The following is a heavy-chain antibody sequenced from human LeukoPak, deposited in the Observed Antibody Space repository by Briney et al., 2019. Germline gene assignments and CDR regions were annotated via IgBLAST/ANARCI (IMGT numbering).Heavy chain of an antibody. CDR3: ARDEGYSSSPTAFDI. V-gene: IGHV3-9*01. CDR1: GFTFDDYA. Sequence: PGGSLRLSCAASGFTFDDYAMHWVRQAPGKGLEWVSGISWNSGSMGYADSVKGRFTISRDNAKNSLYLQMNSLRAEDTAVYYCARDEGYSSSPTAFDIWGQGTMVTVSS. J-gene: IGHJ3*02. CDR2: ISWNSGSM. D-gene: IGHD6-13*01.